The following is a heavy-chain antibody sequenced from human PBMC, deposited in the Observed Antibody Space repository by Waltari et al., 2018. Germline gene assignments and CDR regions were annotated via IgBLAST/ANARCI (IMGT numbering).Heavy chain of an antibody. CDR2: ITVSVGST. CDR3: AAHRSFSSYYFDY. CDR1: GLTFGTFS. J-gene: IGHJ4*02. D-gene: IGHD6-6*01. V-gene: IGHV3-23*01. Sequence: EVQLLESGGGLVQPGGSLRLSCAASGLTFGTFSMNWFRQAPGQGLEWVSGITVSVGSTYYADSVKGRFSISKDNSRNTVYLQMNSLRAGDTAVYYCAAHRSFSSYYFDYWGQGSLVTVSS.